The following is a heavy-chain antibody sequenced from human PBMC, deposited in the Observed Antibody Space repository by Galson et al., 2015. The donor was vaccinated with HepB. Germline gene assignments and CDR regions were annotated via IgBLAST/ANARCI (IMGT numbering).Heavy chain of an antibody. D-gene: IGHD2-15*01. CDR1: GYTFTGYY. J-gene: IGHJ5*02. CDR3: ARASVVVAATGVSGWFDP. Sequence: SVKVSCKASGYTFTGYYMHWVRQAPGQGLEWMGWINPNSGGTNYAQKFQGWVTMTRDTSISTAYMELSRLRSDDTAVYYCARASVVVAATGVSGWFDPWGQGTLVTVSS. CDR2: INPNSGGT. V-gene: IGHV1-2*04.